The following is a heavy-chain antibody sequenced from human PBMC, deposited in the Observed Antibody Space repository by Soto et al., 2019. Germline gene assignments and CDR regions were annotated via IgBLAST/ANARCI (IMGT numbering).Heavy chain of an antibody. V-gene: IGHV5-51*01. Sequence: ESLKISCKGSGFSFTTYWIAWVRQMPGKGLEWMGIIYPGDSKTTYSPSFQGQVTISADKSISTAYLQWSSLKASDTAMYYCARHGAYYDILTGSNWFDPWGQGTLVTVSS. CDR2: IYPGDSKT. D-gene: IGHD3-9*01. J-gene: IGHJ5*02. CDR1: GFSFTTYW. CDR3: ARHGAYYDILTGSNWFDP.